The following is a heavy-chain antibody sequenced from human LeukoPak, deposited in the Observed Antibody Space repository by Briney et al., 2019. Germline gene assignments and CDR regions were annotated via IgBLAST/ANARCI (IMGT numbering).Heavy chain of an antibody. CDR2: IYHSGST. V-gene: IGHV4-4*02. CDR1: GFTFSSYSM. Sequence: GSLRLSCAASGFTFSSYSMNWVRQPPGKGLEWIGEIYHSGSTNYNPSLKSRVTISVDKSKNQFSLKLSSVTAADTAVYYCASKRFGYDSSGYYKQDDAFDIWGLGTMVTVSS. D-gene: IGHD3-22*01. J-gene: IGHJ3*02. CDR3: ASKRFGYDSSGYYKQDDAFDI.